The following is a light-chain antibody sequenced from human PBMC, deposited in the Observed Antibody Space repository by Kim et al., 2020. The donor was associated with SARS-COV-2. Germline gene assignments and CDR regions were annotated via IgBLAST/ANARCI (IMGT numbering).Light chain of an antibody. CDR1: QSVDRW. V-gene: IGKV1-5*01. J-gene: IGKJ2*01. Sequence: IQLTQSPSTLSASVGDRVTITCRASQSVDRWLAWYQHKPGTAPNVLIYDTSSLQSGVPSRFSGSGSGTEFTLTIDSLQPDDFATCYCQQYNKHFSFGQGTKLEI. CDR3: QQYNKHFS. CDR2: DTS.